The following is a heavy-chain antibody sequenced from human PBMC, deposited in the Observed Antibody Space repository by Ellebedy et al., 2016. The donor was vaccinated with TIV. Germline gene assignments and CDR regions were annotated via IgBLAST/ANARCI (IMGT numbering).Heavy chain of an antibody. J-gene: IGHJ3*02. D-gene: IGHD5-18*01. V-gene: IGHV3-48*01. CDR1: GFTFSSYS. Sequence: GGSLRLSCAASGFTFSSYSMDWVRQAPGRGLEWISYITSGSEVISYADSVKGRFTISRDNAKNSMYLQMNSLRAEDTAVYYCASLRGYNYGVNPSADLDIWGQGTMVTVSS. CDR3: ASLRGYNYGVNPSADLDI. CDR2: ITSGSEVI.